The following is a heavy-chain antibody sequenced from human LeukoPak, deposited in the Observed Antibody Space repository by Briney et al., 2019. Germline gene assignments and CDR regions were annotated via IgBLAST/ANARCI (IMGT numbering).Heavy chain of an antibody. J-gene: IGHJ4*02. CDR3: ARGGGGVAGQLSPDY. CDR1: EYTFTSYY. Sequence: GASVKASCKASEYTFTSYYMHWVRQAPGQGLEWMGIINPSGGSTSYAQKFQGRVTMTRDTSTYTVYMGLSSLRSEDTAVYYCARGGGGVAGQLSPDYWGQGTLVTVSP. V-gene: IGHV1-46*01. D-gene: IGHD6-19*01. CDR2: INPSGGST.